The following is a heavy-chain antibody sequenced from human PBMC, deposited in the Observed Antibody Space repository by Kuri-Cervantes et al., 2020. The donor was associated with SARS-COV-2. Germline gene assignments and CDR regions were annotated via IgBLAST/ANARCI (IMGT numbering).Heavy chain of an antibody. Sequence: GGPLSHLCSASGVTFSSYWMIWVRQAPGKGLEWVANIKQDGSEKYYVDSVKGRFTISRDNAKNTLYLQMNSLRAEDTAVYYCARTTHGSGRYWHDAFAIQGQGTMVTVSS. D-gene: IGHD3-10*01. CDR1: GVTFSSYW. CDR2: IKQDGSEK. J-gene: IGHJ3*02. CDR3: ARTTHGSGRYWHDAFAI. V-gene: IGHV3-7*01.